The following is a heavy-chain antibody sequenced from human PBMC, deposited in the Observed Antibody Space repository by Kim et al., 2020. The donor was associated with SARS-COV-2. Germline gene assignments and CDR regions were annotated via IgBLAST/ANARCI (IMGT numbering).Heavy chain of an antibody. CDR3: ARDSSGEGMDV. Sequence: TYYNPSLKSRVTISVDTSKNQFSLKLSSVTAADTAVYYCARDSSGEGMDVWGQGTTVTVSS. J-gene: IGHJ6*02. CDR2: T. D-gene: IGHD3-10*01. V-gene: IGHV4-30-2*04.